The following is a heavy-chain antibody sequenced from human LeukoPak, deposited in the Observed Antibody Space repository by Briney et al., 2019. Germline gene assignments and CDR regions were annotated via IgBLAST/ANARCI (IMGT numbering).Heavy chain of an antibody. CDR3: ATIGSGDYVFDY. CDR2: IYYSGST. D-gene: IGHD2-21*02. J-gene: IGHJ4*02. CDR1: GGSISSSSYS. V-gene: IGHV4-39*01. Sequence: KPSETLSLTCTVSGGSISSSSYSWGWIRQPPGKGLEWIGSIYYSGSTYYNPSLKSRVTISVDTSKNQFSLKLSSVTAADTAVYYCATIGSGDYVFDYWGQGTLVTVSS.